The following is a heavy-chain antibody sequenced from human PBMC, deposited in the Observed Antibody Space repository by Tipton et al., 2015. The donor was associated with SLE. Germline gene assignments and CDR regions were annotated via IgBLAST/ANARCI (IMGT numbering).Heavy chain of an antibody. D-gene: IGHD3-3*01. Sequence: TLSLTCSVSGDSISSHYWNWIRQPPGKGLEWIGYISYSGNTNYNPSLKGRVTISLDTSKNQFSLSLTTVTAADTAVYYCARLADFGMDVWGQGTTVSVSS. CDR2: ISYSGNT. J-gene: IGHJ6*02. CDR3: ARLADFGMDV. CDR1: GDSISSHY. V-gene: IGHV4-59*11.